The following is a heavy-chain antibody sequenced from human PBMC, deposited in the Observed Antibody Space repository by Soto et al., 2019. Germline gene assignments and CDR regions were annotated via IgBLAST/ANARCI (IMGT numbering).Heavy chain of an antibody. J-gene: IGHJ5*02. D-gene: IGHD2-15*01. V-gene: IGHV3-23*01. CDR1: GFTFSSHA. CDR2: ISGSGGST. CDR3: ARDIALRTDANWFDP. Sequence: EVQLLESGGGVVQPGGSLRLSCEASGFTFSSHAMSWVRQAPGKGLEWVSAISGSGGSTYYADSVKGRFTIARDNSKNTLYLELNSLRAEDTAVYYCARDIALRTDANWFDPWGQGTLVTVSS.